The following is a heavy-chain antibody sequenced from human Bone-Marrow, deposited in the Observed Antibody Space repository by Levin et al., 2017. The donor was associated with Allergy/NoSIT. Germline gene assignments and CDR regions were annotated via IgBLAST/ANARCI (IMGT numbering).Heavy chain of an antibody. CDR1: GGSISSADYY. Sequence: PSETLSLTCTVSGGSISSADYYWSWIRQPPGKGLEWIGYIYYSGSTFYNPSLRSRITISLDTSKNHFSLKLSSVTAADTAVYYCARTDYFGSGRYYKSVQHGGQGTWVTVSS. V-gene: IGHV4-30-4*01. J-gene: IGHJ1*01. D-gene: IGHD3-10*01. CDR3: ARTDYFGSGRYYKSVQH. CDR2: IYYSGST.